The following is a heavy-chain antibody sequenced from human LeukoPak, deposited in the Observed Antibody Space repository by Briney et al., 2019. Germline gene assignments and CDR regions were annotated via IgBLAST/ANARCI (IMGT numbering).Heavy chain of an antibody. CDR2: INPSAGST. D-gene: IGHD6-19*01. Sequence: ASVKVSCKASGYTFTSYYLHWVRQAPGQGLEWMGIINPSAGSTSYAQKFQGRVTMTRDTSTSTVYMELSSLRSEDTAVYYCARDLGCDYFDFWGQGTLVTVSS. CDR1: GYTFTSYY. V-gene: IGHV1-46*01. J-gene: IGHJ4*02. CDR3: ARDLGCDYFDF.